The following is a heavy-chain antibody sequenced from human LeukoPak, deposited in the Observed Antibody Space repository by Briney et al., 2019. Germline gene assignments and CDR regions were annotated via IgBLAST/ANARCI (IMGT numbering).Heavy chain of an antibody. Sequence: GGSLRLSCAVSGFTFSRSLMRWVRQAPGKGLEWVASIKEDGTEEYYVDSVRGRFAVSRDNTKNSLFLQMNSLRAEDTAVYYCATPSAALGHAFWGQGTLVTVSS. J-gene: IGHJ4*02. D-gene: IGHD3-16*01. V-gene: IGHV3-7*05. CDR3: ATPSAALGHAF. CDR1: GFTFSRSL. CDR2: IKEDGTEE.